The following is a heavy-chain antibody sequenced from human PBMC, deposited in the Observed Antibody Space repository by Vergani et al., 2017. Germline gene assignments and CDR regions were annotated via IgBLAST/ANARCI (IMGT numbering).Heavy chain of an antibody. Sequence: QVQLVQSGAEVKKPGASVKVSCKASGYTFTSYDINWVRQATGQGLEWMGWMNPNSGNTGYAQKFQGRVTMTRNTSISTAYMELSSLRSEDTAVYYCARGAEYNWNYNLWYFDLWGRGTLVTVSS. J-gene: IGHJ2*01. CDR3: ARGAEYNWNYNLWYFDL. CDR1: GYTFTSYD. V-gene: IGHV1-8*01. D-gene: IGHD1-7*01. CDR2: MNPNSGNT.